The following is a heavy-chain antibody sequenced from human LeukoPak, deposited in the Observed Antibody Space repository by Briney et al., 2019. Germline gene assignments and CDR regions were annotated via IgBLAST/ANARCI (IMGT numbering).Heavy chain of an antibody. V-gene: IGHV3-23*01. CDR1: GFTFSIYA. CDR3: AKDLEAAAATNWFDP. D-gene: IGHD6-13*01. CDR2: ISGSGGST. Sequence: PGGSLRLSCAASGFTFSIYAMGWVRQAPGKGLEWVSAISGSGGSTYYADSVKGRFTISRDNSKNTLYLQMNSLRAEDTAVYYCAKDLEAAAATNWFDPWGQGTLVTVSS. J-gene: IGHJ5*02.